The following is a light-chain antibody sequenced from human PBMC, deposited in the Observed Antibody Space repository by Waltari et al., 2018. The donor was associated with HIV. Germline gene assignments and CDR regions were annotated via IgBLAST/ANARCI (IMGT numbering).Light chain of an antibody. Sequence: EIVMTQSPATLSVSPGERATLSCRASQSIGSRLAWYQQKPGQAPRLLIYGASTRATGIPARISGSGSGTDFTLTISGLESGDGAVYYCQQYNSWPPYTFGQGTKLEIK. CDR2: GAS. V-gene: IGKV3-15*01. CDR1: QSIGSR. CDR3: QQYNSWPPYT. J-gene: IGKJ2*01.